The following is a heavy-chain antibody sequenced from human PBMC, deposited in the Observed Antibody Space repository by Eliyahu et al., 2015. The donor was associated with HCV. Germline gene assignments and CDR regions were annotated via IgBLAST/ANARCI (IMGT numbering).Heavy chain of an antibody. CDR2: IYYSGST. Sequence: QVQLQESGPGLVKPSQTLSLTCTVSGGSISGGGYYWSWIRQHPGKGLEWIGYIYYSGSTYYNPSLKSRVTISVDTSKNQFSLKLSSVTAADTAVYYCARGSGSASTFDYWGQGTLVTVSS. CDR3: ARGSGSASTFDY. J-gene: IGHJ4*02. V-gene: IGHV4-31*03. CDR1: GGSISGGGYY. D-gene: IGHD3-22*01.